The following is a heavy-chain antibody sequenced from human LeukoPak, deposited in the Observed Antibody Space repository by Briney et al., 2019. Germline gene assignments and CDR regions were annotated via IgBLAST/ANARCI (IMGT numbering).Heavy chain of an antibody. J-gene: IGHJ4*02. D-gene: IGHD6-19*01. CDR3: ARTYSSGWYYFDF. Sequence: GGSLRLSCSASGFSFHTYSMHWVRQAPGKGLDWVALISYDGSNEYYADSVKGRFAISRDYSRNTVYLQMNSLRAEDTAVYYCARTYSSGWYYFDFWGQGTRVTVSS. V-gene: IGHV3-30*09. CDR1: GFSFHTYS. CDR2: ISYDGSNE.